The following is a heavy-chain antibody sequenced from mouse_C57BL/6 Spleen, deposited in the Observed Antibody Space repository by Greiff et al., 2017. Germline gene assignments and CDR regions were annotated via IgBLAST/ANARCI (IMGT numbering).Heavy chain of an antibody. Sequence: VQLKQSGAELVRPGASVKLSCTASGFNIEDYYMHWVKQRPEQGLEWIGRIDPEDGDTEYAPKFQGKATMTADTSSNTAYLQLSSLTSEDTAVYYCTRITTVVATDWYFDVWGTGTTVTVSS. D-gene: IGHD1-1*01. J-gene: IGHJ1*03. V-gene: IGHV14-1*01. CDR2: IDPEDGDT. CDR3: TRITTVVATDWYFDV. CDR1: GFNIEDYY.